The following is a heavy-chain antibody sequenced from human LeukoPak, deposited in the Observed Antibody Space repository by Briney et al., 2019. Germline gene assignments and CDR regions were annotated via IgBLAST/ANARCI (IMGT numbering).Heavy chain of an antibody. J-gene: IGHJ4*02. CDR3: ARDGSGFGELLD. V-gene: IGHV3-21*01. CDR1: GFTFSSYS. Sequence: GGSLRLSCAASGFTFSSYSMNWVRQAPGKGLEWVSSISSSSSYIYYADSVKGRFTISRDNAKNSLYLQMNGLRAEDTAVYYCARDGSGFGELLDWGQGTLVTVSS. D-gene: IGHD3-10*01. CDR2: ISSSSSYI.